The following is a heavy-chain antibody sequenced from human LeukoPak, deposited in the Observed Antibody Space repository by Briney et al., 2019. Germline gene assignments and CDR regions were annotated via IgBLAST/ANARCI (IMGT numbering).Heavy chain of an antibody. CDR1: GFTATTNY. D-gene: IGHD3-16*02. CDR3: ARDHINVNAFDI. V-gene: IGHV3-53*01. Sequence: GGSLRLSCAGSGFTATTNYMSWVRQAPGKGLEWVSVIYSSGSTSYADSVKGRFTISRDSSKNTRYLQMNSLRAEDTAVYYCARDHINVNAFDIWGQGTMVTVSS. J-gene: IGHJ3*02. CDR2: IYSSGST.